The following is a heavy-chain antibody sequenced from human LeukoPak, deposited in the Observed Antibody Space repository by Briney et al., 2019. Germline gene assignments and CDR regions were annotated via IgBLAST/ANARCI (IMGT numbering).Heavy chain of an antibody. CDR1: GGSISSGSYY. CDR2: IYTSGST. J-gene: IGHJ6*03. CDR3: ARDHYDFWSDFGGVHYYYYYMDV. V-gene: IGHV4-61*02. Sequence: SGTLSLTCTVSGGSISSGSYYWSWIRQPAGKGLEWIGRIYTSGSTNYNPSLKSRVTISVDTSKNQFSLKLSSVTAADTAVYYCARDHYDFWSDFGGVHYYYYYMDVWGKGTTVTVSS. D-gene: IGHD3-3*01.